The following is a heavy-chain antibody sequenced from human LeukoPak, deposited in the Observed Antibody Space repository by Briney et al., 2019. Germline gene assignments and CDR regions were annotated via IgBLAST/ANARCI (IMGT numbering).Heavy chain of an antibody. CDR2: IYYSGST. D-gene: IGHD6-19*01. CDR1: GGSISSSSYY. J-gene: IGHJ3*02. V-gene: IGHV4-39*07. CDR3: ARSDEDSSGWSDAFDI. Sequence: PSETLSLTCTVSGGSISSSSYYWGWIRQPPGKGLEWIGSIYYSGSTYYNPSLKSRVTISVDTSKNQFSLKLSSVTAADTAVYYCARSDEDSSGWSDAFDIWGQGTMVTVSS.